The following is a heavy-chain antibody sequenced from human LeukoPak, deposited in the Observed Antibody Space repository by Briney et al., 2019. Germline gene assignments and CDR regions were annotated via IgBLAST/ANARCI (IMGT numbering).Heavy chain of an antibody. Sequence: GGSLRLSCAASGFTFSSYAMNWVRQAPGKGLEWVSAISGSGGSTYYADSVKGRFTISRDNSKNTLNLQMNSLRAEDTAVYYCAKGTRTGYIYGYFDYWGQGTLVTVSS. CDR3: AKGTRTGYIYGYFDY. J-gene: IGHJ4*02. CDR1: GFTFSSYA. V-gene: IGHV3-23*01. CDR2: ISGSGGST. D-gene: IGHD5-18*01.